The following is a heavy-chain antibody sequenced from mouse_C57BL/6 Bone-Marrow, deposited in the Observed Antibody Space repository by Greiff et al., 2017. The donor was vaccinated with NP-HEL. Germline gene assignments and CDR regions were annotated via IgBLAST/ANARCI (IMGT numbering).Heavy chain of an antibody. CDR3: SKCYSNSDVDY. CDR2: IYPRSGNT. V-gene: IGHV1-81*01. J-gene: IGHJ2*01. CDR1: GYTFTSYG. D-gene: IGHD2-5*01. Sequence: QVQLQQSGAELARPGASVKLSCKASGYTFTSYGISWVKQRTGQGLEWIGEIYPRSGNTYYNEKFKGKATLTADKSSRTAYMELRSLTSEEAAGYFCSKCYSNSDVDYWGQGTTLTVSS.